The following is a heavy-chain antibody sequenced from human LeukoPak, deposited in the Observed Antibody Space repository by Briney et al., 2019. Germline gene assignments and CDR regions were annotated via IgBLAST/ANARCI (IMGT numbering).Heavy chain of an antibody. D-gene: IGHD2-15*01. CDR1: RYTSAAYY. CDR2: INPNSGGT. J-gene: IGHJ4*02. V-gene: IGHV1-2*02. Sequence: ASVKVSCKPSRYTSAAYYIHWVRQAPGQRLEWMGWINPNSGGTNSEQKFQSRVTMTRDTSISTTYMEVGRLTSDDTAVYYCARDLGSRGGYFSGYWGQGTLVSVSS. CDR3: ARDLGSRGGYFSGY.